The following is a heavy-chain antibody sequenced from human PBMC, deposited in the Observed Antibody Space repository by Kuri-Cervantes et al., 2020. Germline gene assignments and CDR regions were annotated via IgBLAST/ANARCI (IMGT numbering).Heavy chain of an antibody. CDR2: ISWNSGSI. D-gene: IGHD3-10*01. CDR3: AREWRGGDY. CDR1: GFTFDDYA. Sequence: SLKISCAASGFTFDDYAMHWVRQAPGKGLEWVSGISWNSGSIGYADSVKGRFTISRDNAKNSLYLQMNSLRAEDTAVYYCAREWRGGDYWGQGTLVTVSS. V-gene: IGHV3-9*01. J-gene: IGHJ4*02.